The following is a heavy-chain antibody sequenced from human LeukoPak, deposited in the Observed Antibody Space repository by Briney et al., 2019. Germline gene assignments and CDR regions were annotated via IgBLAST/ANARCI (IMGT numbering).Heavy chain of an antibody. J-gene: IGHJ4*02. Sequence: GGSLRLSRAASGFTVSTNYMSWVRQAPGKGLEWVSVIYSGGSTYYADSVKGRFTISRDNSKNTLYLQMNSLRAEDTAVYYCARDYPYYYDSSGYYSFDYWGQGTLVTVSS. CDR1: GFTVSTNY. CDR2: IYSGGST. V-gene: IGHV3-66*01. D-gene: IGHD3-22*01. CDR3: ARDYPYYYDSSGYYSFDY.